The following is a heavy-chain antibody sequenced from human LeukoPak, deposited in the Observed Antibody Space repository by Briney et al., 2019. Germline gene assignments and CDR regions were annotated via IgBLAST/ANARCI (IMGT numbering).Heavy chain of an antibody. D-gene: IGHD3-22*01. Sequence: SETLSLTCTVSGGSITNYYWSWIRQPPGKGLEWIGYIHYSGSTKYKSSLKSRVTISVETSKNQFSLKLRSVTAADTAVYYCARVTGYMIEDYFDYWGQGTLVTVSS. CDR1: GGSITNYY. J-gene: IGHJ4*02. CDR2: IHYSGST. V-gene: IGHV4-59*01. CDR3: ARVTGYMIEDYFDY.